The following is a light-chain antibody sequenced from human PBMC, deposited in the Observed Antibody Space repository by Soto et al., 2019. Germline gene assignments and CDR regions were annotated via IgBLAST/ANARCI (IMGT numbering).Light chain of an antibody. CDR2: AAS. Sequence: DIQITQSPSSLSASVGDRVTITCRASQAITNYLAWYQQKPGKVPKLLIYAASTLQSGVPSRFSGSGSGTDFTLTISSLQPEDVATYYCQKYNRAPETLGQGTKVDIK. J-gene: IGKJ1*01. CDR3: QKYNRAPET. CDR1: QAITNY. V-gene: IGKV1-27*01.